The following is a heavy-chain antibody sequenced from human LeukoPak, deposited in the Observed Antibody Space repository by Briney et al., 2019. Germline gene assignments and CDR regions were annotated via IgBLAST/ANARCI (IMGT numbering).Heavy chain of an antibody. J-gene: IGHJ4*02. CDR1: GFSFDDYD. CDR2: INSNGGST. Sequence: GGSLRLSCAASGFSFDDYDMRWVRQAPGKGLEWVACINSNGGSTGYADSVKGRFTISRDNAKNSLYLQMSRLRAEDTALYYCAREERGYFDYWGQGTLVTVSS. D-gene: IGHD3-16*01. V-gene: IGHV3-20*04. CDR3: AREERGYFDY.